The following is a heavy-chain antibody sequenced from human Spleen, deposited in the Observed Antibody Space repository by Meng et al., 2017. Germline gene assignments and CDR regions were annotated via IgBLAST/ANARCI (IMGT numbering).Heavy chain of an antibody. Sequence: QVQLQQWGAGLLKPSETLSLTCAVYGGSFSGYYWSWIRQPPGKWLEWIGEINHSGSTNYNPSLKSRVTISVDTSKNQFSLKLSSVTAADTAVYYCARGPTAAAGYYFDYWGQGTLVTVSS. CDR1: GGSFSGYY. CDR3: ARGPTAAAGYYFDY. CDR2: INHSGST. J-gene: IGHJ4*02. D-gene: IGHD6-13*01. V-gene: IGHV4-34*01.